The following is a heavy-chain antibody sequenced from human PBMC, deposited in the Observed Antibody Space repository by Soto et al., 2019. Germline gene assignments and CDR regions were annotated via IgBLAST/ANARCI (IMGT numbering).Heavy chain of an antibody. V-gene: IGHV4-30-2*01. CDR3: ARGSGGHSGWGHWSDP. CDR2: IYHSGSS. D-gene: IGHD2-21*02. Sequence: SWETLYLTCAVSGGSISSGLSSWSWIRQPPGKGLEWIGYIYHSGSSSYNPSLQSRVTVSINTSNNQFSLKLRSVTAADAAVYYCARGSGGHSGWGHWSDPWGQGTLVTVSS. CDR1: GGSISSGLSS. J-gene: IGHJ5*02.